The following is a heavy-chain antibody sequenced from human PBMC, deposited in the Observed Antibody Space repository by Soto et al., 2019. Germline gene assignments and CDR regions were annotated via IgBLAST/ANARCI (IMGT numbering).Heavy chain of an antibody. CDR2: TYYRSKWYN. V-gene: IGHV6-1*01. J-gene: IGHJ4*02. Sequence: QVQLQQSGPGLVKPSQTLSLTCAISGDSVSSNSAAWDWIRQSPSRGLEWLGRTYYRSKWYNDYAVSVKSRITANPNPPKNDFSLQLASVTPEDTAWYFCGRLPHGGSGGGGAYWGKGTLVTVSS. CDR1: GDSVSSNSAA. CDR3: GRLPHGGSGGGGAY. D-gene: IGHD6-19*01.